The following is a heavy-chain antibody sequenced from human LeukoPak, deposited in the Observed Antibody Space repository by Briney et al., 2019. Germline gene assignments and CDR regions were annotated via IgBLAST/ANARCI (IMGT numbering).Heavy chain of an antibody. V-gene: IGHV1-18*01. CDR1: GYTFTSYG. CDR2: VSTYNGNT. D-gene: IGHD6-19*01. J-gene: IGHJ3*02. CDR3: ARHGSSGRYWAFDI. Sequence: GASVKVSCKASGYTFTSYGISWVRQAPGQGLEWMRWVSTYNGNTNYVQKLQGRVTMTTDTSTNTAYMELRSLRSDDTAVYYCARHGSSGRYWAFDIWGQGTMVTVSS.